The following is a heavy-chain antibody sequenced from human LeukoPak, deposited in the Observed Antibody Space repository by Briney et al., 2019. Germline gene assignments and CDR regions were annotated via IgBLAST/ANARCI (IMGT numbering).Heavy chain of an antibody. V-gene: IGHV3-21*01. J-gene: IGHJ3*01. CDR1: GFTFSSYS. D-gene: IGHD6-19*01. Sequence: GGSLRLSCAASGFTFSSYSMNWVRQAPGKGLEWVSSISSSSYIYYADSLKGRFTISRDNAKNSLYLQMNSLRAEDTAVYYCARDPQRTGSSGSTWGQGIMVTVSS. CDR2: ISSSSYI. CDR3: ARDPQRTGSSGST.